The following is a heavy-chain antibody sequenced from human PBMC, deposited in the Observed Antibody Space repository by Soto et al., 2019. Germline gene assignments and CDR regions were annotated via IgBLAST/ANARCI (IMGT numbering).Heavy chain of an antibody. V-gene: IGHV1-18*01. J-gene: IGHJ4*02. CDR2: INAYNGNT. CDR3: ARAQAMAQFDY. CDR1: GYTFTNYG. D-gene: IGHD5-18*01. Sequence: QVQLVQSGAEVKKPGASVKVSCKASGYTFTNYGISWVRQAPGQGLEWMGWINAYNGNTKYAQKLQGRVTMTTDTSTSTAYMELRSLRSDDTSVYYCARAQAMAQFDYLGQVTLVTVSS.